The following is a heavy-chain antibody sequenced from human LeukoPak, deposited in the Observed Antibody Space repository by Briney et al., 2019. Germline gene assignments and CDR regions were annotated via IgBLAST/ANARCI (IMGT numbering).Heavy chain of an antibody. D-gene: IGHD5-24*01. V-gene: IGHV4-59*01. Sequence: SETLSLTCTVSGGSISNYYWNWIRQPPGKGLEWIGYIYYIGSTNYNPSLKSRVTMSVDTSKNQFSLNLRSVTPEDTAVYYCARDDVRDGLQLMGVWGKGTTVTISS. J-gene: IGHJ6*04. CDR2: IYYIGST. CDR1: GGSISNYY. CDR3: ARDDVRDGLQLMGV.